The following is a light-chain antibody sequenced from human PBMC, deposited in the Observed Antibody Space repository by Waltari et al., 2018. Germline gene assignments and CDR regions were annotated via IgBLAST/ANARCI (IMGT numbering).Light chain of an antibody. CDR1: QSVSRV. CDR2: GAS. CDR3: QKYVKLPVT. V-gene: IGKV3-20*01. J-gene: IGKJ1*01. Sequence: EIVLTQSPGTLSLSPGERATLSCRASQSVSRVLAWYQQKPGQAPRLLIYGASNRATGIPDRFSGSGSGTDFSLTISRLEPEDFAVYYCQKYVKLPVTFGQGTKVEIK.